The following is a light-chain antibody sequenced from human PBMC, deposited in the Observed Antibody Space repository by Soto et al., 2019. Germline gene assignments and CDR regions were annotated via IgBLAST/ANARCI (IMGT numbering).Light chain of an antibody. Sequence: DIVMTQSPLSLPVTPGEPASISCRSSQSLLHSNGYNYLDWYLQKPGQSPQLLIDLGSNRASGVPDRFSGGGSGTDFTLKISRVEAEDVGVYYCMQALQTPWTFGQGTKVEIK. CDR3: MQALQTPWT. J-gene: IGKJ1*01. CDR2: LGS. V-gene: IGKV2-28*01. CDR1: QSLLHSNGYNY.